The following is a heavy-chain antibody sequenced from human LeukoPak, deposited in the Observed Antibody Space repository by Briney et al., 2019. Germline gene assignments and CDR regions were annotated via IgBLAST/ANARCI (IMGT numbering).Heavy chain of an antibody. J-gene: IGHJ4*02. CDR2: IDWDDDK. V-gene: IGHV2-70*04. Sequence: SGPTLVNPTPALTLSCTFSGFSLRTSGMRVSWIRQPPGKALEWLLRIDWDDDKFYIISLKPRLTISKDTSKNQVVLTMTNMDPVDTATYYCARMISGTCLDYWGQGTLVTVSS. CDR3: ARMISGTCLDY. CDR1: GFSLRTSGMR. D-gene: IGHD1-26*01.